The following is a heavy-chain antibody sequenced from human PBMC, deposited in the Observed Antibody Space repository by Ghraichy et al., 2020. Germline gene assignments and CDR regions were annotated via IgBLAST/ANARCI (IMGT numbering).Heavy chain of an antibody. CDR1: GFPFMLYG. CDR3: AKDANGEQLVSPYFDS. D-gene: IGHD6-6*01. CDR2: ISYDGGDE. V-gene: IGHV3-30*18. Sequence: GGSLRLSCSVSGFPFMLYGMHWVRQAPGKGLEWVAIISYDGGDEYYVDSLKGRFTISRDNSKSTLYLQMNRLTVEDTGLYYCAKDANGEQLVSPYFDSWGQGTLVTVSS. J-gene: IGHJ4*02.